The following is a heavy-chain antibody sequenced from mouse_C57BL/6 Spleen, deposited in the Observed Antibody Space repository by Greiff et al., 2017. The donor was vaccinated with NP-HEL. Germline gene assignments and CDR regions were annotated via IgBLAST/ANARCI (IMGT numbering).Heavy chain of an antibody. CDR1: GYTFTSYW. J-gene: IGHJ3*01. Sequence: QVQLQQSGAELVRPGSSVKLSCKASGYTFTSYWMHWVKQRPIQGLEWIGNIDTSDSETHYNQKFKDKATLTVDKSSSTAYMQLSSLTSEDSAVYSCARGEDSPWFAYWGQGTLVTVSA. V-gene: IGHV1-52*01. CDR3: ARGEDSPWFAY. CDR2: IDTSDSET.